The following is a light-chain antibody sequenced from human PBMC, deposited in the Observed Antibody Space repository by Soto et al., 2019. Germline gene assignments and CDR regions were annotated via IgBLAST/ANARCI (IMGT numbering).Light chain of an antibody. V-gene: IGKV1-39*01. CDR1: QSISDY. J-gene: IGKJ2*01. CDR3: QHTYTTPQT. CDR2: AAS. Sequence: DIQMTQSPSSLSASVGDRVTITCRASQSISDYLNWYQQKVGKAPKLLIYAASTLQSGVPSTFSGSGSGTDFTLTISSLQPEDFATYYCQHTYTTPQTFGQGTKLEI.